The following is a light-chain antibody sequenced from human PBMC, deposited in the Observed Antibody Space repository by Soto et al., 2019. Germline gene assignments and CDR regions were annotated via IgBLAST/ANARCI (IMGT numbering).Light chain of an antibody. CDR2: GAS. Sequence: EIVLTQSPGTLSLSPGERATLSCRASQSVSRSYLAWYQQNPGQAPRLLIYGASSRATGIPDSFSGSGSGTDFTLAISRLEPEDFAVYYCQQYNNWPPYTFGQGTKLEIK. V-gene: IGKV3-20*01. CDR3: QQYNNWPPYT. J-gene: IGKJ2*01. CDR1: QSVSRSY.